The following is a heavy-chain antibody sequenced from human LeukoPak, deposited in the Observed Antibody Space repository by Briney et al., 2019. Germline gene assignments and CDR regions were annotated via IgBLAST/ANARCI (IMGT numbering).Heavy chain of an antibody. CDR1: GYTFTGYY. CDR3: ASSIAVAGAGFDY. V-gene: IGHV1-2*02. CDR2: INPNSGGT. D-gene: IGHD6-19*01. Sequence: ASVKVSCKASGYTFTGYYMHWVRQAPGQGLEWMGWINPNSGGTNYAQKFQGRVTMTRDTSISTAYMELSRLRSDDTAVYYCASSIAVAGAGFDYWGQGTLVTVSS. J-gene: IGHJ4*02.